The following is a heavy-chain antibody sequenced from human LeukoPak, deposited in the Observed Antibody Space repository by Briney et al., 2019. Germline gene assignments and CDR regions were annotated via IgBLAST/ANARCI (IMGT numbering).Heavy chain of an antibody. CDR3: TRDSGLGNDAFDV. CDR1: GDSVSSNSAA. J-gene: IGHJ3*01. D-gene: IGHD3-10*01. V-gene: IGHV6-1*01. CDR2: TYYRSKWFY. Sequence: SQTLSLTCAISGDSVSSNSAAWDWVRQSPSRGLEWLGRTYYRSKWFYDYAVSVKSRITINPDTSKNQFSLLLNSVTPEDTAVYYCTRDSGLGNDAFDVWGQGTMVTVSS.